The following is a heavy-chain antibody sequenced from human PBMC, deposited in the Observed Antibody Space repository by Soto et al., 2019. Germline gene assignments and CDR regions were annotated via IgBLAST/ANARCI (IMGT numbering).Heavy chain of an antibody. V-gene: IGHV1-18*01. D-gene: IGHD3-3*01. Sequence: ASVKVSCKASGYTYTSYGISWVRQATRQGLEWMGWISAYNGNTNYAQKLQGRVTMTTDTSTSTAYMELRSLRSDDTAVYYCARGANYDFWSGYYGYYYYYMDVWGKGTTVTVSS. CDR2: ISAYNGNT. J-gene: IGHJ6*03. CDR1: GYTYTSYG. CDR3: ARGANYDFWSGYYGYYYYYMDV.